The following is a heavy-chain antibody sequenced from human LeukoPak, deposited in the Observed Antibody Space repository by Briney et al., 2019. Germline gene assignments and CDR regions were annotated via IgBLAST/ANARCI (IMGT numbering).Heavy chain of an antibody. V-gene: IGHV4-34*01. CDR1: GGSFSGYY. Sequence: PSETLSLTCAVYGGSFSGYYWSWIRQPPGKGLEWIGEINHSGSTNYNPSLKSRVTISVDTSKNQFSLKLSSVTAADTAVYYCARIPRVVVAATTRGPIGYYYGMDVWGQGTTVTVSS. J-gene: IGHJ6*02. D-gene: IGHD2-15*01. CDR3: ARIPRVVVAATTRGPIGYYYGMDV. CDR2: INHSGST.